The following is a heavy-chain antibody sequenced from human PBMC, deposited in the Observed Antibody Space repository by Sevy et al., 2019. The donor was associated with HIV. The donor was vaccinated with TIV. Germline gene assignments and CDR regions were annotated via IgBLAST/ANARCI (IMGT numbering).Heavy chain of an antibody. J-gene: IGHJ4*02. CDR1: GFTFSTYS. Sequence: GRSLRLSCATSGFTFSTYSMNWVRQAPGKGLEWVSYISSSSSSIYHADSVKGRFTISRDNAKNSLYLQMNSLRDEDTAVYYCARVSSFCGGGSCYCAYWGQGTLVTVSS. CDR3: ARVSSFCGGGSCYCAY. CDR2: ISSSSSSI. D-gene: IGHD2-15*01. V-gene: IGHV3-48*02.